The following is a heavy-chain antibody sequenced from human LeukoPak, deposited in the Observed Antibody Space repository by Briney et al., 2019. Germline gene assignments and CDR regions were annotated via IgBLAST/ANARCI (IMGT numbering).Heavy chain of an antibody. Sequence: PGGSLRLSCAASGFTFSSYGMHWVRQVPGKGLEWVAVISYDGSNKYYADSVKGRFTISRDNSKNTLYLQMNSLRAEDTAVYYCAEDAAREVDIVATSQFDYWGQGTLVTVSS. D-gene: IGHD5-12*01. J-gene: IGHJ4*02. CDR2: ISYDGSNK. CDR1: GFTFSSYG. CDR3: AEDAAREVDIVATSQFDY. V-gene: IGHV3-30*18.